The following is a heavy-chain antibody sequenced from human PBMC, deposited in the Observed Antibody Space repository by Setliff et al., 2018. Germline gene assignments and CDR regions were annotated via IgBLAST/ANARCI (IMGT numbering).Heavy chain of an antibody. J-gene: IGHJ6*03. Sequence: SETLSLTCTVSGGSISSGVYYWAWIRQPPGKGLEWIGHIYTSWSTISNPSLKSRVTISLDTSENEFSLKLSPVTAADTAVYYCARMSGFLYMDVWGKGTTVTVSS. CDR1: GGSISSGVYY. D-gene: IGHD3-3*01. CDR2: IYTSWST. V-gene: IGHV4-61*09. CDR3: ARMSGFLYMDV.